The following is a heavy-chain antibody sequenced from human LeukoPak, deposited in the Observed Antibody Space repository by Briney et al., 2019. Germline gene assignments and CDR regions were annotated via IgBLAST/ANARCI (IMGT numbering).Heavy chain of an antibody. J-gene: IGHJ1*01. CDR1: EFTFSSYA. Sequence: GRSLRLSCAASEFTFSSYAMHWVRQAPGKGLEWVAVISFDGSNKYCADSVEGRFTISRDNSKNTLYLQMDSLRPEDTAVYYCARGGTLYSYFQYFQHWGQGTLVTVSS. V-gene: IGHV3-30-3*01. CDR3: ARGGTLYSYFQYFQH. D-gene: IGHD5-18*01. CDR2: ISFDGSNK.